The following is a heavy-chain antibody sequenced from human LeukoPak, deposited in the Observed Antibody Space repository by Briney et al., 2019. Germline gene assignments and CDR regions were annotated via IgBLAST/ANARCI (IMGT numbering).Heavy chain of an antibody. CDR2: ISYDGSNK. CDR1: GFTFSSYA. J-gene: IGHJ6*02. CDR3: ARDGYCSSTSCLGIYGMDV. V-gene: IGHV3-30-3*01. Sequence: PGGSLRLSCAASGFTFSSYAMHWVRQAPGKGLEWVAVISYDGSNKHYADSVKGRFTISRDNSKNTLYLQMNSLRAEDTAVYYCARDGYCSSTSCLGIYGMDVWGQGTTVTVSS. D-gene: IGHD2-2*03.